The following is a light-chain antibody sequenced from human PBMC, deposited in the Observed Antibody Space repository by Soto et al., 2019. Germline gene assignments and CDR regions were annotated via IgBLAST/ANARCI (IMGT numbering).Light chain of an antibody. CDR3: QHYNSYSEA. J-gene: IGKJ1*01. Sequence: DIQMTQSPSTLSGSVGDRVTITCRASQTISSWLAWYQQKPGKAPKLLIYKASSLESGVPSRFSGSGSGTEFTLTISSLQPDDFATYYCQHYNSYSEAFGQGPKVDIK. CDR2: KAS. CDR1: QTISSW. V-gene: IGKV1-5*03.